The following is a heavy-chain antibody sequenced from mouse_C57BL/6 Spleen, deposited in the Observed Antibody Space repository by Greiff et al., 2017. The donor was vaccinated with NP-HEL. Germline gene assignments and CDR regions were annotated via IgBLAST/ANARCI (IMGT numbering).Heavy chain of an antibody. CDR3: ARGGSWFAY. Sequence: QVQLQQPGAELVMPGASVKLSCKASGYTFTSYWMHWVKQRPGQGLEWIGEIYPSDSYTNYNQKFKGKSTLTVDKSSSTAYMQLSSLTSEDAAVYYGARGGSWFAYWGQGTLVTVSA. CDR1: GYTFTSYW. CDR2: IYPSDSYT. J-gene: IGHJ3*01. V-gene: IGHV1-69*01.